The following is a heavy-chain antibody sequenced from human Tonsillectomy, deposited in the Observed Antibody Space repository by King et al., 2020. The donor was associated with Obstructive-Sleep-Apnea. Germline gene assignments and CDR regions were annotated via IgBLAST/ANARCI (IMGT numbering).Heavy chain of an antibody. J-gene: IGHJ4*02. Sequence: VPLQESGPGLVKPSETLSLACTVSGASVSSSSYFWSWIRQPPGRGLEWIGYIYYSGNTNYNPSLRSRVTISLDTSKNQISLQLTSVTPADTAVYYCARDLGGTYWGGADYWGQGTLVTVSS. CDR3: ARDLGGTYWGGADY. CDR1: GASVSSSSYF. D-gene: IGHD1-26*01. CDR2: IYYSGNT. V-gene: IGHV4-61*01.